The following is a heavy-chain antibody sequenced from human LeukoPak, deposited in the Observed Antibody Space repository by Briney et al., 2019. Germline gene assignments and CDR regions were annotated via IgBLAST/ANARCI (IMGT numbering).Heavy chain of an antibody. CDR1: GFTFSSYG. D-gene: IGHD3-10*01. J-gene: IGHJ4*02. Sequence: GGSLRLSCAASGFTFSSYGMHWVRQSPGKGLEWVAVTSYDGSNKYYADSVKGRFTISRDNSKNTLYLQMNSLRAEDTAVYYCAKEYYYGSGLFDYWGQGTLVTVSS. V-gene: IGHV3-30*18. CDR3: AKEYYYGSGLFDY. CDR2: TSYDGSNK.